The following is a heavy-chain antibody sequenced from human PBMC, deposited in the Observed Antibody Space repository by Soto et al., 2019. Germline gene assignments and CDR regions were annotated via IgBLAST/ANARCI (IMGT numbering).Heavy chain of an antibody. CDR2: IIPIFGTA. CDR3: ARDYCTNGVCLFDY. CDR1: GGTFSSYA. V-gene: IGHV1-69*13. Sequence: ASVKVSCKASGGTFSSYAISWVRQAPGQGLEWMGGIIPIFGTANYAQKFQGRVTITADESTSTAYMELSSLRSEDTAVYYCARDYCTNGVCLFDYWGQGTLVTVSS. J-gene: IGHJ4*02. D-gene: IGHD2-8*01.